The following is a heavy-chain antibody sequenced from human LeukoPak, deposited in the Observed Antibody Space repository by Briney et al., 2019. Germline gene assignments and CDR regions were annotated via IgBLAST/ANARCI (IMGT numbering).Heavy chain of an antibody. CDR3: AREEYCSSTSCSPFDY. D-gene: IGHD2-2*01. CDR1: GFTFSSYG. Sequence: GGSLRLSCAASGFTFSSYGMNWVRQAPGKGLEWVSYISSSSSTIYYADSVKGRFTISRDNAKNSLYLQMNSLRAEDTAVYYCAREEYCSSTSCSPFDYWGQGTLVTVSS. J-gene: IGHJ4*02. V-gene: IGHV3-48*01. CDR2: ISSSSSTI.